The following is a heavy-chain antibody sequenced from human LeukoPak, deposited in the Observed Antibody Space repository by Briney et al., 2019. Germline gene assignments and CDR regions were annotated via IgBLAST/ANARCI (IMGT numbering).Heavy chain of an antibody. D-gene: IGHD3-10*01. CDR2: ISSTSSYT. V-gene: IGHV3-11*05. CDR3: ARALSHGSGGRPFGY. CDR1: GFTFSDYY. J-gene: IGHJ4*02. Sequence: PGGSLRLSCAASGFTFSDYYMRWIRQAPGKGLEWVSSISSTSSYTSYADSVKGRFTISRDNAKNSLYLQMNSLRAEDTAVYYCARALSHGSGGRPFGYWGQGTLVTVS.